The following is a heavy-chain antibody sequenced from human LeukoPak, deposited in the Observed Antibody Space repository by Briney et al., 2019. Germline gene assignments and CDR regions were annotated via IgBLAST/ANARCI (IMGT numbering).Heavy chain of an antibody. CDR1: GFTFSTYA. CDR3: AKESKYYP. J-gene: IGHJ5*02. CDR2: ISDSGDRT. D-gene: IGHD3-10*01. Sequence: SGGSLRLSCAASGFTFSTYAITWVRQAPGKGLEWVSAISDSGDRTYYADSVKGRFTISRDNSKNSLYLQMNSLRAEDTAVYYCAKESKYYPWGQGTLVTVSS. V-gene: IGHV3-23*01.